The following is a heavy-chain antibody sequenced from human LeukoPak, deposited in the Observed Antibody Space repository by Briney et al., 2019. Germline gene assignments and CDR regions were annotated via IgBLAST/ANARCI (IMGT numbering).Heavy chain of an antibody. V-gene: IGHV3-7*01. D-gene: IGHD6-13*01. J-gene: IGHJ3*02. CDR1: GFAFSNYW. CDR3: ARDSSPRISGSSWYYDAFDI. Sequence: GGSLRLSCAASGFAFSNYWMTWVRQTPGKGLEWVANINRDGSDKHYLDSVEGRFIISRDNAKNSLYLQMNSLRAEDTAVYYCARDSSPRISGSSWYYDAFDIWGQGTMVTVSS. CDR2: INRDGSDK.